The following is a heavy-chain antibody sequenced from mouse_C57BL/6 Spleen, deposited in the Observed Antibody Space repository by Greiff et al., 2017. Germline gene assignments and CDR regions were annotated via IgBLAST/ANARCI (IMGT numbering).Heavy chain of an antibody. CDR1: GFNIKDYY. CDR3: TTGRRGYYFDY. CDR2: IDPEDGDT. Sequence: VQLKQSGAELVRPGASVKLSCTASGFNIKDYYMHWVKQRPEQGLEWIGRIDPEDGDTEYAPKFQGKATMTADTSSNTAYLQISSLTSEDTAVYYCTTGRRGYYFDYWGQGTTLTVSS. J-gene: IGHJ2*01. V-gene: IGHV14-1*01.